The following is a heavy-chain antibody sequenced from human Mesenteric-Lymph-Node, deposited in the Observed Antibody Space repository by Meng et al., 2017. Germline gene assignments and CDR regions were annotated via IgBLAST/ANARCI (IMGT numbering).Heavy chain of an antibody. CDR3: ARGGGSYGY. V-gene: IGHV3-7*01. Sequence: GGSLSLSCAASGFTFSTSWMSWVRQAPGKGLEWVANIKQDGSEKYYVDSVKGRLTIPRDNAKNSLYLQMNSLRAEDTAVYYCARGGGSYGYWGQGTLVTVSS. CDR2: IKQDGSEK. CDR1: GFTFSTSW. D-gene: IGHD1-26*01. J-gene: IGHJ4*02.